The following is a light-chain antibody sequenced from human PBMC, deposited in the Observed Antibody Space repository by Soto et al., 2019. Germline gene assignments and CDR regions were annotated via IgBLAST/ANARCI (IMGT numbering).Light chain of an antibody. CDR3: SSYTSSSTQ. Sequence: QSALTQPASVSGSPGQSITISCNGTSSDVGAYNYVSWYQQHPGKAPKLMIYDVSNRPSGVSNRFSGSKSGNTASLTISGLQAEDEADYFCSSYTSSSTQFGGGTKLTVL. CDR2: DVS. J-gene: IGLJ2*01. CDR1: SSDVGAYNY. V-gene: IGLV2-14*01.